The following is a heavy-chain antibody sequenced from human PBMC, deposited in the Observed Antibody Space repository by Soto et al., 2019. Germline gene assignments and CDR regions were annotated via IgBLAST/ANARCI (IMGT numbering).Heavy chain of an antibody. J-gene: IGHJ4*02. CDR2: IIPTFGTA. CDR1: GGTFSSYA. CDR3: ARGASDYGGNSVDFDY. D-gene: IGHD4-17*01. Sequence: QVQLVQSGAEVKKPGSSVKVSCKASGGTFSSYAISWVRQAPGQGLEWMGGIIPTFGTANYAQKFQGRVTITADESTSTAYMELSSLRSEDTAVYYCARGASDYGGNSVDFDYWGQGTLVTVSS. V-gene: IGHV1-69*01.